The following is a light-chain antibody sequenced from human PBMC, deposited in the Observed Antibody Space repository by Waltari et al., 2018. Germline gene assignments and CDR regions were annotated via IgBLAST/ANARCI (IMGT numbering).Light chain of an antibody. J-gene: IGLJ2*01. CDR2: EDN. CDR1: SGSIASNY. CDR3: QSYDSTNLV. V-gene: IGLV6-57*01. Sequence: NFLLTQPHSVSESPGKTVTISCPRRSGSIASNYVQWYQQRPGSSPTTVLYEDNQRPSGVPDRFSGSIDRSSNSASLTISGLKTEDEADYYCQSYDSTNLVFGGGTKLTVL.